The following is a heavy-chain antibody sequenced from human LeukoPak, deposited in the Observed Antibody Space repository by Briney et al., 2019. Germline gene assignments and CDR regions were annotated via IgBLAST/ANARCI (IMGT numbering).Heavy chain of an antibody. CDR3: AARGVIGLDY. J-gene: IGHJ4*02. V-gene: IGHV4-4*02. D-gene: IGHD3-16*02. Sequence: SETLSLTCAVSGGSISSNNWWGWVRQPPGKGLEWIGEIYHSGSPNYNPSLKSRVTISVDKSRNHFSLNLSSVTAADTAVYYCAARGVIGLDYWGQGTLVTVSS. CDR1: GGSISSNNW. CDR2: IYHSGSP.